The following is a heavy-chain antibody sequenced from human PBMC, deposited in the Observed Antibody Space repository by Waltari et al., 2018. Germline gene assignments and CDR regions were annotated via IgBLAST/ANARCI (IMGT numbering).Heavy chain of an antibody. CDR3: AGDRAIGLFFDY. D-gene: IGHD2-2*01. J-gene: IGHJ4*02. V-gene: IGHV4-4*02. CDR2: VHHSGKT. CDR1: GDSISGNYW. Sequence: QVQLQESGQGLVKPSGTLSLTCAVSGDSISGNYWWSWVRQSPEKGLEWIGQVHHSGKTHYNPSVQSRGTISVDKPKNQCSLNLNSVTAADTAVYYCAGDRAIGLFFDYWGRGTLVTVSS.